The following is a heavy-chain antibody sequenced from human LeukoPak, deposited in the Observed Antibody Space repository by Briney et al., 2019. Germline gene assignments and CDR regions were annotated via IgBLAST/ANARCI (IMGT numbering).Heavy chain of an antibody. V-gene: IGHV3-48*02. D-gene: IGHD6-19*01. CDR1: GFTFSSYR. CDR2: ISRSSTTI. CDR3: ARRSEWLVGSVYYYGMDV. Sequence: GGSLRLSCTASGFTFSSYRMNWVRQAPGKGLEWVSYISRSSTTIYYADSVKGRFTISRDNAKNSLYLEMNSLRDEDTAVYYCARRSEWLVGSVYYYGMDVWGQGTTVTVSS. J-gene: IGHJ6*02.